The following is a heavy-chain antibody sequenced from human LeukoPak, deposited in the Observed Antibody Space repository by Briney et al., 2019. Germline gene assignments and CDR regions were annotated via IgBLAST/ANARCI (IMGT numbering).Heavy chain of an antibody. J-gene: IGHJ4*02. CDR1: GYSFTSYG. D-gene: IGHD2-21*01. V-gene: IGHV1-18*01. Sequence: ASVNVSCKASGYSFTSYGISWVRQAPGQGLEWMGWISAYNGNTNYAQRLQGRVTMTTDTSTCTAYMELRSLTSDDTAVYYCARVPSGDPFDYWGQGTLVTVSS. CDR2: ISAYNGNT. CDR3: ARVPSGDPFDY.